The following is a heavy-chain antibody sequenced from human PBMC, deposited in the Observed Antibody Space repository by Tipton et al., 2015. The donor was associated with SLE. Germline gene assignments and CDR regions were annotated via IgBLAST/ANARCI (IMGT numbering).Heavy chain of an antibody. J-gene: IGHJ4*02. V-gene: IGHV3-53*05. D-gene: IGHD1-26*01. CDR1: GGSFSGYY. CDR2: IYTGGGT. CDR3: AKDLKRRWELPIGPSFDY. Sequence: SLRLSCTVYGGSFSGYYWSWIRQPPGKGLEWVSVIYTGGGTYYADSVKGRFTISRDNSKNTLYLQMNSLRAEDTAVYYCAKDLKRRWELPIGPSFDYWGQGTLVTVSS.